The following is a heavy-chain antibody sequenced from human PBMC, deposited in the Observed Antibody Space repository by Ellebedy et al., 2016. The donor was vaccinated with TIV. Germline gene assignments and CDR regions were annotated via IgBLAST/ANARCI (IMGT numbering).Heavy chain of an antibody. V-gene: IGHV3-23*01. D-gene: IGHD2-21*01. CDR2: ITDSGDSA. CDR1: GFTFSTYA. J-gene: IGHJ4*02. Sequence: PGGSLRLSCAASGFTFSTYAMSWVRQAPGKGLEWVSSITDSGDSAYPTDSVRGRFTVPRDNSKNPLYLQMNGLRADDTAVYYCATYYRWYFDHWGQGTLVTVSS. CDR3: ATYYRWYFDH.